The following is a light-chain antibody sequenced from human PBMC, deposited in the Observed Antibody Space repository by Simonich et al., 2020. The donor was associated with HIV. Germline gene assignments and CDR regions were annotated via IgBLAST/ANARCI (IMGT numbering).Light chain of an antibody. Sequence: EIVLTQSPATLSLSPGERAALSCRASQSVGSYLAWYQQKPGQAPRLLIFDASNRATCIPARFSGSGSGTDFTLTISSLEPEDFAVYYCQQYNNWPALTFGGGTKVEIK. CDR3: QQYNNWPALT. J-gene: IGKJ4*01. CDR2: DAS. V-gene: IGKV3-11*01. CDR1: QSVGSY.